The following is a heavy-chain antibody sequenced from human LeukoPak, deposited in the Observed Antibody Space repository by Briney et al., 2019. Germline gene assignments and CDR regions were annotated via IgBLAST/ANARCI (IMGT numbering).Heavy chain of an antibody. J-gene: IGHJ4*02. V-gene: IGHV3-48*03. Sequence: YLSSGGLTIFYADSVKGRFTISRDNTKNSIFLDMTNLRAEDTAVYYCARDFDYGDYIDFWGRGTLVAVSS. D-gene: IGHD4/OR15-4a*01. CDR3: ARDFDYGDYIDF. CDR2: LSSGGLTI.